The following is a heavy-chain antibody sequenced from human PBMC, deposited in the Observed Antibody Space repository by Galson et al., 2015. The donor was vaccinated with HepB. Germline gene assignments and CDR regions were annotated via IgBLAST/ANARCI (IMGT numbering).Heavy chain of an antibody. V-gene: IGHV1-69*13. CDR3: ARAPYGDYVPLVD. CDR2: IIPIFGTA. CDR1: GGTFSSYA. D-gene: IGHD4-17*01. Sequence: SVKVSCKASGGTFSSYAISWVRQAPGQGLEWMGGIIPIFGTANYAQKFQGRVTITADESTSTAYMELSSLRSEDTAVYYCARAPYGDYVPLVDWGQGTLVTVSS. J-gene: IGHJ4*02.